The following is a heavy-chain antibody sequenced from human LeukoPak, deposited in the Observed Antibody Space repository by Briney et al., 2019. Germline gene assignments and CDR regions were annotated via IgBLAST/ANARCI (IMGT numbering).Heavy chain of an antibody. J-gene: IGHJ5*02. Sequence: SETLSLTCTVSGGSISSSSYYWGWISQPPGKGLEWIGSIYYSGSTYYNPSLKSRVTISVDTSKNQFSLKLSSVTAADTAVYYCARGEELEPSFASWGQGTLVTVSS. CDR1: GGSISSSSYY. D-gene: IGHD1-1*01. CDR2: IYYSGST. CDR3: ARGEELEPSFAS. V-gene: IGHV4-39*07.